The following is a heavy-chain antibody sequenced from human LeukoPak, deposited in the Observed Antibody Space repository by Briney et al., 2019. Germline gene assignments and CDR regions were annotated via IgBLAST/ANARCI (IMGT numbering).Heavy chain of an antibody. Sequence: SETLSLTCTVSGYSISSGYYWGWIRQPPGKGLEWIGSIYHSGSTYYNPSLKSRVTISVDTSKNQFSLKLSSVTAADTAVYYCARGPYGDYYVDYWGQGTLVTVSS. J-gene: IGHJ4*02. CDR1: GYSISSGYY. V-gene: IGHV4-38-2*02. CDR3: ARGPYGDYYVDY. CDR2: IYHSGST. D-gene: IGHD4-17*01.